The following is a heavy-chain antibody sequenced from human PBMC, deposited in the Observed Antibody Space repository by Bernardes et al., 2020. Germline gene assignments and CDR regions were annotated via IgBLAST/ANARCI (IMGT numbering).Heavy chain of an antibody. Sequence: GGSLRLSCAASGFTFSSYSMNWVRQAPGKGLEWVSSISSSSSYINYADSVKGRFTISRDNAKNSLYLQMNSLRAEDTAVYYCARDRSLVFDYWGQGTLVTVSS. J-gene: IGHJ4*02. V-gene: IGHV3-21*01. CDR3: ARDRSLVFDY. CDR2: ISSSSSYI. CDR1: GFTFSSYS.